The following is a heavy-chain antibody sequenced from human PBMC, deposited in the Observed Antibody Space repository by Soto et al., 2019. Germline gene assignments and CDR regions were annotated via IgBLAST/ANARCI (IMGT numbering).Heavy chain of an antibody. Sequence: PGGSLRLSCAASGFTFSNALMSWVGQAPGKGLEWVGRIKSKTDGGTTDYAAPVKGRFTISRDDSKNTLYLQMNSLKTEDTAVYYCTTAYWSGYYTGLKAFDIWGQGTMVTVSS. D-gene: IGHD3-3*01. V-gene: IGHV3-15*01. J-gene: IGHJ3*02. CDR3: TTAYWSGYYTGLKAFDI. CDR2: IKSKTDGGTT. CDR1: GFTFSNAL.